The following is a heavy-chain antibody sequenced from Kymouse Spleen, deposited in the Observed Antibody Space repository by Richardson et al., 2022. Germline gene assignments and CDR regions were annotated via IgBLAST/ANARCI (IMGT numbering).Heavy chain of an antibody. J-gene: IGHJ4*02. Sequence: EVQLVESGGGLVKPGGSLRLSCAASGFTFSNAWMSWVRQAPGKGLEWVGRIKSKTDGGTTDYAAPVKGRFTISRDDSKNTLYLQMNSLKTEDTAVYYCTHDFWSGYNFDYWGQGTLVTVSS. CDR3: THDFWSGYNFDY. V-gene: IGHV3-15*01. CDR1: GFTFSNAW. D-gene: IGHD3-3*01. CDR2: IKSKTDGGTT.